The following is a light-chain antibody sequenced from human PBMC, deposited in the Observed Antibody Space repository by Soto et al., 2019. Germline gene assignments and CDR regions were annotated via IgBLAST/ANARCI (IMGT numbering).Light chain of an antibody. CDR1: QSISNH. CDR3: QQSYSTPRT. V-gene: IGKV1-39*01. J-gene: IGKJ1*01. CDR2: AAS. Sequence: EIQMTQSTSSLSASVEDRVIITCRASQSISNHLNWYQQKPGKAPKLLIFAASSLQSGVPSRFSGSVYGTDFNLTISSLQTEDFATYYCQQSYSTPRTFGQGTKVDIK.